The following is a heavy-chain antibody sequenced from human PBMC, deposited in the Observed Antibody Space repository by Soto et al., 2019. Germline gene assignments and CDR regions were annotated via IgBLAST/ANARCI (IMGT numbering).Heavy chain of an antibody. Sequence: QVQLQESGPRLVKPSETLSLTCTVSGGSITSDYWSWIRQSPGKGLDLLGYIYSRWHTNYNPSVRRRVTISVEPSKTPFSLSLSSVTAADTAVYYCARGRPRDGYNAGHSDFDIWGQGTMVTVSS. CDR3: ARGRPRDGYNAGHSDFDI. CDR1: GGSITSDY. V-gene: IGHV4-59*01. D-gene: IGHD5-12*01. J-gene: IGHJ3*02. CDR2: IYSRWHT.